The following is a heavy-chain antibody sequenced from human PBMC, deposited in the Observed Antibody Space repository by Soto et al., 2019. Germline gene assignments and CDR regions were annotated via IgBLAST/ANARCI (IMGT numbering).Heavy chain of an antibody. CDR1: GFTFSSYG. Sequence: QVQLVESGGGVVQPGRSLRLSCAASGFTFSSYGMHWVRQAPGKGLEWGAGIWYDGSNKYYADSVKGRFTISRENSKNVVYLPMNSLRAEGTAVYYCARDGAGYRIGWYQRGVFDYWGQGTLVTVSS. V-gene: IGHV3-33*01. CDR3: ARDGAGYRIGWYQRGVFDY. J-gene: IGHJ4*02. CDR2: IWYDGSNK. D-gene: IGHD6-19*01.